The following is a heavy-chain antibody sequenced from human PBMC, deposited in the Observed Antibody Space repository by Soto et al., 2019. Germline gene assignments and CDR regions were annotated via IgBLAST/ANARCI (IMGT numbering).Heavy chain of an antibody. V-gene: IGHV4-30-4*01. Sequence: SETLSLTCSVSGASVAGGSYYWSWVQQPPGKGLEWIGYIPSRGRPFYNPSLTSRGTISADTSKNQLSLQLTSVTAADTAVYYCARDTYSGYDFGLWGQGTLVTVS. CDR3: ARDTYSGYDFGL. D-gene: IGHD5-12*01. CDR2: IPSRGRP. CDR1: GASVAGGSYY. J-gene: IGHJ5*02.